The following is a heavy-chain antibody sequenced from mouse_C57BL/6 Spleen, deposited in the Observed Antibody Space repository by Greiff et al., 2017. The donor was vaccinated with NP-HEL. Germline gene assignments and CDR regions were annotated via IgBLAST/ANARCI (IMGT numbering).Heavy chain of an antibody. CDR1: GYTFTDYY. D-gene: IGHD1-1*01. Sequence: QVQLKHSGAELVRPGASVKLSCKASGYTFTDYYINWVKQRPGQGLEWIARIYPGSGNTYYNEKFKGKATLTAEKSSSTAYMQLSSLTSEDSAVYFCARSLFITTVVATPYYAMDYWGQGTSVTVSS. CDR2: IYPGSGNT. J-gene: IGHJ4*01. CDR3: ARSLFITTVVATPYYAMDY. V-gene: IGHV1-76*01.